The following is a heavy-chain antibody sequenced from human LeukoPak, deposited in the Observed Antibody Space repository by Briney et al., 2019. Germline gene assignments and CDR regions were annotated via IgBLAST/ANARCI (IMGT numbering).Heavy chain of an antibody. V-gene: IGHV4-38-2*02. Sequence: PSETLSLTCAVSGYSISSGYYWGWIRPPPGKGLEGIGSIYHSGSTYYNPSLKSRVTISVDTSKNQFSLKLSSVTAADTAVYYCARDFLEGSGYYYGSGSYAFDIWGQGTMVTVSS. CDR3: ARDFLEGSGYYYGSGSYAFDI. J-gene: IGHJ3*02. D-gene: IGHD3-10*01. CDR1: GYSISSGYY. CDR2: IYHSGST.